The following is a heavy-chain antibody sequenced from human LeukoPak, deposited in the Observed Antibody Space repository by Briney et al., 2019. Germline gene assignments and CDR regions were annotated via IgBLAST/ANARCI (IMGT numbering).Heavy chain of an antibody. V-gene: IGHV3-7*01. CDR1: GFTFKSYA. CDR3: ARGHCIGTTCYSSLYDY. J-gene: IGHJ4*02. D-gene: IGHD2/OR15-2a*01. CDR2: IKHDGSER. Sequence: GGSLRLSCSASGFTFKSYAMHWVRQAPGKGLEWVANIKHDGSERYYADSVQGRFIISRDNAKNSLYLQMNSLRVEDTAVYYCARGHCIGTTCYSSLYDYWGLGTLVTVSS.